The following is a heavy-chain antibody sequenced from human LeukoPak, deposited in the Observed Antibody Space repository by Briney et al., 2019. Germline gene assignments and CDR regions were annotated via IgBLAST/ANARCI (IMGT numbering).Heavy chain of an antibody. CDR1: GFTFSSFG. Sequence: GGSLRLSCAASGFTFSSFGMHWVRQAPGKGLEWVAVISYDGSNKYYADSVKGRFTISRDNSKNTLYLQMNSLRAEDTAVYYCAKDLYPYYYYYMDVWGKGTTVTVSS. CDR2: ISYDGSNK. CDR3: AKDLYPYYYYYMDV. D-gene: IGHD2-8*01. V-gene: IGHV3-30*18. J-gene: IGHJ6*03.